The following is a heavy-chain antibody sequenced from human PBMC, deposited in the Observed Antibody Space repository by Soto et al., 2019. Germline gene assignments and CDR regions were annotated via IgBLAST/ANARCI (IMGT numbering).Heavy chain of an antibody. CDR3: ARDRHYYYYYYGMDV. Sequence: GGSLRLSCAASGFTFSNYAMTWVRQAPGKVLEWVSTISGSGDNTYYADSVKGRFTISRDNAKNSLYLQMNSLRAEDTAVYYCARDRHYYYYYYGMDVWGQGTTVTVSS. J-gene: IGHJ6*02. CDR2: ISGSGDNT. CDR1: GFTFSNYA. V-gene: IGHV3-21*01.